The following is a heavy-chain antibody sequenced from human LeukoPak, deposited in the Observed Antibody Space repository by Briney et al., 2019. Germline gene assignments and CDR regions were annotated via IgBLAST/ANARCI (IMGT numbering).Heavy chain of an antibody. CDR3: AKDGSGFGGLLNY. D-gene: IGHD3-10*01. J-gene: IGHJ4*02. Sequence: GGSLRLSCAASGFTFSSYAMNWVRQAPGKGLEWVSAISGSGGSTYYADSVKGRFTISRDNSKNTLYLQMNSLRAEDTAVYYCAKDGSGFGGLLNYWGQGTLVTASS. CDR1: GFTFSSYA. V-gene: IGHV3-23*01. CDR2: ISGSGGST.